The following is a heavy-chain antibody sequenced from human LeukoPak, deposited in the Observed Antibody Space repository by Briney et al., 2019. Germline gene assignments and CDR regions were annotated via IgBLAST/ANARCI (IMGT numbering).Heavy chain of an antibody. V-gene: IGHV1-2*06. J-gene: IGHJ4*02. CDR2: INPNSGGT. CDR1: GYTFTGYY. CDR3: ASRLSKLLWFGEFPLDY. D-gene: IGHD3-10*01. Sequence: ASVKVSCKASGYTFTGYYMHWVRQAPGQGLEWMGRINPNSGGTNYTQKFQGRVTMTRNTSISTAYKELSRLRSDDTAVYYCASRLSKLLWFGEFPLDYWGQGTLVTVSS.